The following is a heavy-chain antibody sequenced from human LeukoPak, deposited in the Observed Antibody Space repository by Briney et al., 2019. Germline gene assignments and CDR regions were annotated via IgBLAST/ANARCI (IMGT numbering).Heavy chain of an antibody. D-gene: IGHD5-12*01. CDR2: ISSSSSTI. V-gene: IGHV3-48*01. J-gene: IGHJ6*03. CDR3: ARGGQDIVATIVNYYYYYMDV. Sequence: GGSLRLSCAASGFTFSSYSMNWVRQAPGKGLEWVSYISSSSSTIYYADSVKGRFTISRDNAKNSLYLQMNSLRAEDTAVYYCARGGQDIVATIVNYYYYYMDVWGKGTTVTISS. CDR1: GFTFSSYS.